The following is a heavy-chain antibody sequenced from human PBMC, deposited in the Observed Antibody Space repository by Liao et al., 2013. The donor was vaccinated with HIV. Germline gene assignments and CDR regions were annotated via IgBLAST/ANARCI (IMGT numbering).Heavy chain of an antibody. CDR2: FYALGNTVGSA. J-gene: IGHJ3*02. Sequence: QVQLQESGPRLVKPSETLSLTCTVSGGSIRGHFWSWIRQPAGKGLEYIGRFYALGNTVGSANSNPSLESRVTMSVDTSKGQLYLKLNSVTAADTAMYYCARDGTDQNSSGWYGEHDAFDIWGQGTMVTVSS. CDR1: GGSIRGHF. CDR3: ARDGTDQNSSGWYGEHDAFDI. V-gene: IGHV4-4*07. D-gene: IGHD6-19*01.